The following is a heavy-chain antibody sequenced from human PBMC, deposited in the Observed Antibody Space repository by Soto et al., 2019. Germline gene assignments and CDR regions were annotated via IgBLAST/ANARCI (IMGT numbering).Heavy chain of an antibody. V-gene: IGHV3-21*01. CDR2: ISSSSSYI. D-gene: IGHD2-15*01. J-gene: IGHJ5*02. CDR1: GFTFSSYS. CDR3: ARAPYCSGGSCYSVNWFDP. Sequence: GGSLRLSCAASGFTFSSYSMNWVRQAPGKGLEWVSSISSSSSYIYYADSVKGRFTISRDNAKNSLYLQMNSLRAEDTAVYYCARAPYCSGGSCYSVNWFDPWGQGTLVTGSS.